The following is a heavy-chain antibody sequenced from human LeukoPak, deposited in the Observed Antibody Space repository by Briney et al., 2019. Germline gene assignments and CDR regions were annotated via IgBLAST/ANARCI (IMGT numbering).Heavy chain of an antibody. CDR2: IYSGGRT. Sequence: GGSLRLSCAASGFSVSSNYMSWVRQAPGKGLEWVSVIYSGGRTYYADSVKGRFTISRDNSKNTLYLQLNSLRAEDTAVYYCARRFLSSYYGSGIDYWGQGTLVTVSS. CDR3: ARRFLSSYYGSGIDY. D-gene: IGHD3-10*01. CDR1: GFSVSSNY. J-gene: IGHJ4*02. V-gene: IGHV3-66*04.